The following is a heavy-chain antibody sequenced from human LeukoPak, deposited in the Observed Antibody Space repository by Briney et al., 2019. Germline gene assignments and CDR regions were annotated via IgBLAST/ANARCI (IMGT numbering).Heavy chain of an antibody. CDR3: AKSPRITMIVVVTPPYYLDY. V-gene: IGHV3-23*01. Sequence: GGSLRLSCAASGFTFSSYTMSWVRQAPGKGLEWVSRLRGSGANTVYADSVKGRFTISRDNSKNTLYLQMNSLGVEDTAVYYCAKSPRITMIVVVTPPYYLDYWGQGTLVTVSS. CDR2: LRGSGANT. J-gene: IGHJ4*02. CDR1: GFTFSSYT. D-gene: IGHD3-22*01.